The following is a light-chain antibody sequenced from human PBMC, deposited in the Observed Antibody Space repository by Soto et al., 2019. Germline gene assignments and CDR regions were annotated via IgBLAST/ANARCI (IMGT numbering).Light chain of an antibody. CDR3: QLDGSSPPCT. CDR2: GSS. CDR1: QSISTIY. V-gene: IGKV3-20*01. J-gene: IGKJ1*01. Sequence: EIVLTQSPGTLSLSTGERATLSCRASQSISTIYLAWYQQKPGQAPRLLIYGSSSRATGIPDRFSGSGSGTDCTLTDGRLEPEGFTVYYGQLDGSSPPCTFGQGTKVDIK.